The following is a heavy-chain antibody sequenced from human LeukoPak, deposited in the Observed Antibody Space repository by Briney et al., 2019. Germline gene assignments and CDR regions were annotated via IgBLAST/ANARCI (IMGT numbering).Heavy chain of an antibody. CDR3: ARGHYYFDY. J-gene: IGHJ4*02. CDR2: IKQDGSEK. Sequence: GGSLRLSCAASGFTLSSYTMSWVRQAPGKGMEWVANIKQDGSEKYYVDSVKGRFTISRDNAKNSVYLQMNSLRGEDTAVYYCARGHYYFDYWGQGTLVAVSS. CDR1: GFTLSSYT. V-gene: IGHV3-7*04.